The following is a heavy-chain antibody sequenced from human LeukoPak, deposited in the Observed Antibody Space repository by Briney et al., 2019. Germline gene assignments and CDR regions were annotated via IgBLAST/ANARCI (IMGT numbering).Heavy chain of an antibody. CDR3: ARDVSDCSGGSCYSYFDY. Sequence: ASVKVSCKASGYTFTSHYMHWVRQAPGQGLEWMGIINPSGGSTSYAQKFQGRVTMTRDTSTSTVYMELSSLRSEDTAVYYCARDVSDCSGGSCYSYFDYWGQGTLVTVSS. D-gene: IGHD2-15*01. V-gene: IGHV1-46*01. CDR1: GYTFTSHY. CDR2: INPSGGST. J-gene: IGHJ4*02.